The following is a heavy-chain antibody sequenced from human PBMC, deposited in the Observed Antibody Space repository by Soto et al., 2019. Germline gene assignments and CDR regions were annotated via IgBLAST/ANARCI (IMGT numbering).Heavy chain of an antibody. CDR2: INHSGST. CDR3: ARDKITGLFDY. D-gene: IGHD2-8*02. J-gene: IGHJ4*02. CDR1: GGSFSGYY. Sequence: QVQLQQWGAGLLKPSETLSLTCAVYGGSFSGYYWTWIRQPPGTGLEWIGEINHSGSTNYNPSLKSRVTISVVTSKNQFSLKLTSFTAADPAVYYCARDKITGLFDYWGQGTLVTVSS. V-gene: IGHV4-34*01.